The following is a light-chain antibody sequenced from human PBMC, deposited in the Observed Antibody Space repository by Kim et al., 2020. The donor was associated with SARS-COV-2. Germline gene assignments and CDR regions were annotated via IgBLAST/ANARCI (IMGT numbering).Light chain of an antibody. CDR2: GAS. CDR3: QQYGSSPPYT. CDR1: QSVSSSY. J-gene: IGKJ2*01. Sequence: DIVLTQSPGTLSLSPGERATLSCRASQSVSSSYLAWYQQKPGQAPRLLIYGASSRATGIPDRFSGSGSGTDFTLIISRLEPEDFAVYYCQQYGSSPPYTFGQGTKLEI. V-gene: IGKV3-20*01.